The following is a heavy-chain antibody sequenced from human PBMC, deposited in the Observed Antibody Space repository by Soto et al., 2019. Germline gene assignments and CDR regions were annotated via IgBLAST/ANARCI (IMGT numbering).Heavy chain of an antibody. CDR2: INHSGST. CDR1: GGSFSGYY. V-gene: IGHV4-34*01. Sequence: SETLSLTCAVYGGSFSGYYWSWIRQPPGKGLEWIGEINHSGSTNYNPSLKSRVTISVDTSKNQFSLKLSSVTAADTAVYYCARDRAAAGTFDYWGQGTLVTVSS. J-gene: IGHJ4*02. CDR3: ARDRAAAGTFDY. D-gene: IGHD6-13*01.